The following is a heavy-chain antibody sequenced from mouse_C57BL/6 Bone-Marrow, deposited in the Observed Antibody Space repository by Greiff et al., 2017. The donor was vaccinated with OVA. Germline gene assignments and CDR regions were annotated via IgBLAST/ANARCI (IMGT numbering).Heavy chain of an antibody. J-gene: IGHJ2*01. CDR1: GYTFTSYW. D-gene: IGHD2-3*01. CDR2: IDPSDSET. V-gene: IGHV1-52*01. Sequence: QVQLQQPGAELVRPGSSVKLSCKASGYTFTSYWMHWVKQRPIQGLEWIGNIDPSDSETNYNQKFKDKATLTVDKSSSTAYMQLSSLTSEDSAVYYCARVDGYYGGDCDYWGQGTTLTVSS. CDR3: ARVDGYYGGDCDY.